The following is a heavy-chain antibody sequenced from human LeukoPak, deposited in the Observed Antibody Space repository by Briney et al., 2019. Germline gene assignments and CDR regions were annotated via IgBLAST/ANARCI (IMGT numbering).Heavy chain of an antibody. CDR2: ISGDGGSA. J-gene: IGHJ4*02. CDR3: AKAGAGGSSWYRY. V-gene: IGHV3-43*02. Sequence: GGSLRLSCAASGFTFDDYAMHWVRQAPGKGLEWVSLISGDGGSAYYADSVKGRFTISRDNSENSLYLQMNSLRTEDTTLYYCAKAGAGGSSWYRYWGQGTLVTVSS. D-gene: IGHD6-13*01. CDR1: GFTFDDYA.